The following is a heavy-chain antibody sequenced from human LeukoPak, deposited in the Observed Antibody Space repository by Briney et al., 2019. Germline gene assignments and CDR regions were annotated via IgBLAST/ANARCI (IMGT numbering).Heavy chain of an antibody. CDR1: GGSFSGYY. D-gene: IGHD6-13*01. J-gene: IGHJ4*02. CDR2: INHSGST. CDR3: ASGSAAGFDY. V-gene: IGHV4-34*01. Sequence: SETLSLTCAVYGGSFSGYYWSWIRQPPGKGLEWIGEINHSGSTNYNPSLKSRVTISVDTSKNQFSLKLSSVTAADTAVYYCASGSAAGFDYWAQGTLVTVSS.